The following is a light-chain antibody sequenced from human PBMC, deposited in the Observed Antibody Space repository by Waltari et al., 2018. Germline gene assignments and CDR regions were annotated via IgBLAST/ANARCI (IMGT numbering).Light chain of an antibody. CDR3: QQRSNWPPMYT. Sequence: EIVLTQSPATLSLSPGERATLSCRASQSVSSYLAWYQQKPGQAPRLLIYGASNRATGIPARFSSSGSGTDFTLTISSLEPEDFAVYYCQQRSNWPPMYTFGQGTKLEIK. CDR1: QSVSSY. V-gene: IGKV3-11*01. J-gene: IGKJ2*01. CDR2: GAS.